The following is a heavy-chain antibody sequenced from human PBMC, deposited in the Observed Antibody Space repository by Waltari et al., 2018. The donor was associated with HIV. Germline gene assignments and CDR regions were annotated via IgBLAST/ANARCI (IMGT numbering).Heavy chain of an antibody. CDR3: ARIGTFPHNYAIDF. J-gene: IGHJ6*02. V-gene: IGHV3-7*01. Sequence: EVQLMESGGGLVQSGGSLRLSCTASGFTFTNYWMSWVRQTPGKGLGWGAYIKDDGSEKDYMGSVKCRFTITRDNAKNSMFLQMNSRRAEDTAVYYCARIGTFPHNYAIDFGCQGTTVTVSS. D-gene: IGHD1-26*01. CDR2: IKDDGSEK. CDR1: GFTFTNYW.